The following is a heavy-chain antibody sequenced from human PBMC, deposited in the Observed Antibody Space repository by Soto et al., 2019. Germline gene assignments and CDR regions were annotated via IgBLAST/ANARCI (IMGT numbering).Heavy chain of an antibody. Sequence: QVQLQESGPGLVKPSQTLSLTCTVSGGSISSGGYYWSWIRQHPGKGLEWIGYIYYSGSTYYNPPLKSRVTISVDTSKNQFSLKLSSVTAADTAGYYCARIDYGDYVGQQHWGQGTLVTVSS. CDR2: IYYSGST. J-gene: IGHJ1*01. CDR1: GGSISSGGYY. D-gene: IGHD4-17*01. CDR3: ARIDYGDYVGQQH. V-gene: IGHV4-31*03.